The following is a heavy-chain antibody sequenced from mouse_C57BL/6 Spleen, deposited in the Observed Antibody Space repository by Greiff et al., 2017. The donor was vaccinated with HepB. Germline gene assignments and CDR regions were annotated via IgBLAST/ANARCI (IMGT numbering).Heavy chain of an antibody. CDR3: ARGDYGSSYVDWYFDV. CDR2: IYPGGGYT. V-gene: IGHV1-63*01. D-gene: IGHD1-1*01. CDR1: GYTFTNYW. J-gene: IGHJ1*03. Sequence: QVQLKESGAELVRPGTSVKMSCKASGYTFTNYWIGWAKQRPGHGLEWIGDIYPGGGYTNYNEKFKGKATLTADKSSSTAYMQFSSLTSEDSAIYYCARGDYGSSYVDWYFDVWGTGTTVTVSS.